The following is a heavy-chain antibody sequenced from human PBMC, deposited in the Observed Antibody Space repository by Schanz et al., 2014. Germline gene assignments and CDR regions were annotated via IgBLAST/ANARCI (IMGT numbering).Heavy chain of an antibody. CDR1: GYTFSSYG. D-gene: IGHD5-12*01. CDR3: ARDFSAYVGNYFDY. J-gene: IGHJ4*02. CDR2: INLSGGST. V-gene: IGHV1-46*01. Sequence: QVQLVQSGAEVKKPGASVKVSCKASGYTFSSYGITWVRQAPGQGLEWMGIINLSGGSTNNAQKFQGRVTVTRDTSTSTVYMELTSLRFDDTAVYYCARDFSAYVGNYFDYWGQGTLVTVSS.